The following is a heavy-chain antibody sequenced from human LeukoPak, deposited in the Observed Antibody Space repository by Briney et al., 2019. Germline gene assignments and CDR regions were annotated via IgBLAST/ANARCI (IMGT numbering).Heavy chain of an antibody. D-gene: IGHD3-10*01. V-gene: IGHV4-39*01. CDR1: GGSISSSSYY. Sequence: PSETLSLTCTVSGGSISSSSYYWGWIRQPPGKGLEGIGSIYYSGSTYYNPSLKSRVTISVDTSKNQFSLKLSSVTAADTAVYYCARQGFGELSAEYWGQGTLVTVSS. CDR3: ARQGFGELSAEY. CDR2: IYYSGST. J-gene: IGHJ4*02.